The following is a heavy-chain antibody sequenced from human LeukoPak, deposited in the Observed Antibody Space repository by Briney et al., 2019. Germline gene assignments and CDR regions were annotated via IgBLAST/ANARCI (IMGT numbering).Heavy chain of an antibody. Sequence: PGGSLRLPCAASGFTFSSYWMSWVRQAPGKGLEWVANIKQDGSEKYYVDSVKGRFTISRDNAKNSLYLQMNSLRAEDTAVYYCARVLVVVAATRSRPFDYWGQGTLVTVSS. CDR2: IKQDGSEK. D-gene: IGHD2-15*01. CDR3: ARVLVVVAATRSRPFDY. CDR1: GFTFSSYW. V-gene: IGHV3-7*01. J-gene: IGHJ4*02.